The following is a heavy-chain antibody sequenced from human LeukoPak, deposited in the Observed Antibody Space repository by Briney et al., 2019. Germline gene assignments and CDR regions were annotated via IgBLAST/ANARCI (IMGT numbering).Heavy chain of an antibody. Sequence: GGSLRLSCAASGFTFSDYYMSWIHQAPGKGLEWISYISSTGIYTNYADSVKGRFTISRDNAKNSLYLQMNSLRAEDTAVYYCARDRYTVVSWYFDLWGRGTLVTVSS. CDR1: GFTFSDYY. CDR2: ISSTGIYT. CDR3: ARDRYTVVSWYFDL. J-gene: IGHJ2*01. D-gene: IGHD4-23*01. V-gene: IGHV3-11*06.